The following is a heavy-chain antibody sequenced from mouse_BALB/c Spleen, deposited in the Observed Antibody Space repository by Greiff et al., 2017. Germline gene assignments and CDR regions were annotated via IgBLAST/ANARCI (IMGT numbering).Heavy chain of an antibody. CDR3: AREGNSLLRLPTY. CDR2: IWGDGST. Sequence: QVQLKESGPGLVAPSQSLSITCTVSGFSLTGYGVNWVRQPPGKGLEWLGMIWGDGSTDYNSALKSRLSISKDNSKSQVFLKMNSLQTDDTARYYCAREGNSLLRLPTYWGQGTTLTVSS. J-gene: IGHJ2*01. V-gene: IGHV2-6-7*01. CDR1: GFSLTGYG. D-gene: IGHD1-2*01.